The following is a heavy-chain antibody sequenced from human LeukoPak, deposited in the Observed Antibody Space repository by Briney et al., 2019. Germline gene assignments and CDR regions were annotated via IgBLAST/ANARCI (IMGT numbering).Heavy chain of an antibody. CDR1: GGSISSGGYY. J-gene: IGHJ6*02. Sequence: SETLSLTCTVSGGSISSGGYYWSWIRQHPGKGLEWIGYIYYSGSTYYNPSLKSRVTISVDTSKNQFSPKLSSVTAADTAVYYCARDPGTYYYGSGDYYYGMDVWGQGTTVTVSS. D-gene: IGHD3-10*01. CDR2: IYYSGST. V-gene: IGHV4-31*03. CDR3: ARDPGTYYYGSGDYYYGMDV.